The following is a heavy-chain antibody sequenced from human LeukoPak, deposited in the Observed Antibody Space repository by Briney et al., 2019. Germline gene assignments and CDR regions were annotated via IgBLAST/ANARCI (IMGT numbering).Heavy chain of an antibody. V-gene: IGHV3-23*01. CDR3: AKDLNYGFDY. Sequence: GRSLRLSCAASGLIFRTYAMSWVRQAPGKGLEWVSALSGSGDKTFYADSVKGRFTISRDNSKNTLYLQMNSLRAEDTAVYYCAKDLNYGFDYWGQGTLVTVSS. J-gene: IGHJ4*02. CDR2: LSGSGDKT. CDR1: GLIFRTYA. D-gene: IGHD4-11*01.